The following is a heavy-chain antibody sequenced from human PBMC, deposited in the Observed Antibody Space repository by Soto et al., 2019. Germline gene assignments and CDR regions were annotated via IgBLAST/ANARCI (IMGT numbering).Heavy chain of an antibody. D-gene: IGHD2-2*01. CDR1: GYSFTSYW. Sequence: PGESLKISCKGSGYSFTSYWIGWVRQMPGKGLEWMGIIYPGDSDTRYSPSFQGQVTISADKSISTAYLQWSSLKASDTAMYYCAIPLYCSSTSCYGVDYYGMDVWGQGTTVTVSS. V-gene: IGHV5-51*01. J-gene: IGHJ6*02. CDR3: AIPLYCSSTSCYGVDYYGMDV. CDR2: IYPGDSDT.